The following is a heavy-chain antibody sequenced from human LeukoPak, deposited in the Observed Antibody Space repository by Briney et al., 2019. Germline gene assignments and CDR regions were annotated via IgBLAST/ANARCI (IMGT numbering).Heavy chain of an antibody. J-gene: IGHJ4*02. CDR3: ARGGAGTAYYDWDFFRFDY. Sequence: ASVKVSCKASGYTFTGHFMFWVRQAPGKGLEWMAWINPNSGVTSYAQKFQGRVTLTRDTSINTAYMELSRLRSDDTALYYCARGGAGTAYYDWDFFRFDYWGEGTLVTVSS. D-gene: IGHD5-12*01. CDR1: GYTFTGHF. V-gene: IGHV1-2*02. CDR2: INPNSGVT.